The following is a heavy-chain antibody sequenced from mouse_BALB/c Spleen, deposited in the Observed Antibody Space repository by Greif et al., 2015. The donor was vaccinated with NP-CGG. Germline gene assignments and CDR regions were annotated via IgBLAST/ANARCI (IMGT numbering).Heavy chain of an antibody. V-gene: IGHV1-7*01. D-gene: IGHD1-1*01. CDR1: GYTFTSYW. Sequence: QVQLQQSGAELAKPGASVKMSCKASGYTFTSYWMHWVKLRPGQGLEWIGYINPSTGYTEYNQKFKDKATLTADKSSSTDYMQLSSLTSEDSAVYYCARFHDCGSTMDYWGQGTSVTVTS. CDR3: ARFHDCGSTMDY. CDR2: INPSTGYT. J-gene: IGHJ4*01.